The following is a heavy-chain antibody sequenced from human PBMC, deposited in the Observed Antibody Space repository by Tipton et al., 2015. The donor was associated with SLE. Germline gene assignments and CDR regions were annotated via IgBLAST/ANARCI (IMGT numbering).Heavy chain of an antibody. CDR2: INHSGST. CDR1: GGSFSDYS. V-gene: IGHV4-34*01. D-gene: IGHD2-8*01. CDR3: ARDCTTGVCYTPSFDN. Sequence: TLSLTCAVYGGSFSDYSWSWIRQPPGKGLEWIGEINHSGSTNYNPSLKSRVTISIDTSKNQFSLRLSSVTAADTAVYYLARDCTTGVCYTPSFDNWGQGTLVTVSP. J-gene: IGHJ4*02.